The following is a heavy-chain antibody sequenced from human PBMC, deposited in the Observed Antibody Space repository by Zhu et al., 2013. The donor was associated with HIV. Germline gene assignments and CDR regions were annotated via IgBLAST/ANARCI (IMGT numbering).Heavy chain of an antibody. D-gene: IGHD3-10*01. Sequence: QVQLQESGPGLVKASQTLSLTCTVSGGSISRDAYYWAWIRQHPGKGLEWIGNIFHSGSTYYNPSLKSRLTISVDTSKNNFSLKLNAVTAADTAVYFCARLVGPRRGSGSYYFDYWGLGTLVTVAS. CDR3: ARLVGPRRGSGSYYFDY. CDR2: IFHSGST. J-gene: IGHJ4*02. V-gene: IGHV4-31*03. CDR1: GGSISRDAYY.